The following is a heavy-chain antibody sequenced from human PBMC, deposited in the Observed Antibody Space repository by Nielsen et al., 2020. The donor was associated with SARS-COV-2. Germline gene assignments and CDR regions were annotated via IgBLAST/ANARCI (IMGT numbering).Heavy chain of an antibody. CDR2: IFYRGNT. V-gene: IGHV4-59*01. D-gene: IGHD5-24*01. CDR3: VRIDMATISVDY. Sequence: SETLSLTCSVSGDSIRSYYWSWIRQPPGKGLEWIGYIFYRGNTNYNPSLKSRVTISVDTSKNQFSLKVNSVTAADTAVYYCVRIDMATISVDYWGRGTLVTVSS. J-gene: IGHJ4*02. CDR1: GDSIRSYY.